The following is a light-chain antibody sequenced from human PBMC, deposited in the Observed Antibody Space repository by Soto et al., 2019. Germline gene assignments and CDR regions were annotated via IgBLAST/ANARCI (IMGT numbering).Light chain of an antibody. CDR1: SSDVGDYDY. V-gene: IGLV2-14*01. Sequence: QSALTQPASVSGSPGQSITISCTGTSSDVGDYDYVSWYQQHPGKAPKLMIYEVRNRPSGVSNRFSGPKSGNTASLAISGLQAEDEANYYCSSYTNSNTWVFGGGTQLTVL. J-gene: IGLJ3*02. CDR2: EVR. CDR3: SSYTNSNTWV.